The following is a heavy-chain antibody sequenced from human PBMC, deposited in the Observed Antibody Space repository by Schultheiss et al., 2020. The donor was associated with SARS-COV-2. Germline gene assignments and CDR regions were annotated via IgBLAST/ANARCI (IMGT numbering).Heavy chain of an antibody. Sequence: GGSLRLSCAASGFTFSSYGMHWVRQAPGKGLEWVAVISYDGSNKYYADSVKGRFTISRDNSKNTLYLQMNSLRAEDTAVYYCAKEVFTHVFDYWGQGTLVTVSS. CDR3: AKEVFTHVFDY. D-gene: IGHD3-3*01. J-gene: IGHJ4*02. V-gene: IGHV3-30*18. CDR2: ISYDGSNK. CDR1: GFTFSSYG.